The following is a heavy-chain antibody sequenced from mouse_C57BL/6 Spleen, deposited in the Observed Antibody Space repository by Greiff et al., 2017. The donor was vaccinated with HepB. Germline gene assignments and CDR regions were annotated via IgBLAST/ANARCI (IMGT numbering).Heavy chain of an antibody. CDR2: INPNNGGT. CDR3: ARLGDGYYHAMDY. J-gene: IGHJ4*01. V-gene: IGHV1-22*01. CDR1: GYTFTDYN. D-gene: IGHD2-3*01. Sequence: EVQLQQSGPELVKPGASVKMSCKASGYTFTDYNMHWVKQSHGKSLEWIGYINPNNGGTSYNQKFKGKATLTVNKSSSTAYMELRSLTSEDSAVYYCARLGDGYYHAMDYWGQGTSVTVSS.